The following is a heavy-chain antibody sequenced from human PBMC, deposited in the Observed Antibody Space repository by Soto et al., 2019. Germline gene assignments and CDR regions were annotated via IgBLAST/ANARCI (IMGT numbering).Heavy chain of an antibody. V-gene: IGHV3-74*01. CDR1: GFTFSPFW. Sequence: EVQLVESGGGLVQPGGSLRLSCAASGFTFSPFWMHWVRQVPGKGPVWVSRINSDGNSTSYADSVKGRFTISRDNAKKTMSLQMNSPRAEDTAVYYCARGSTHFDYWGQGTLVTVSS. CDR3: ARGSTHFDY. CDR2: INSDGNST. J-gene: IGHJ4*02. D-gene: IGHD2-2*01.